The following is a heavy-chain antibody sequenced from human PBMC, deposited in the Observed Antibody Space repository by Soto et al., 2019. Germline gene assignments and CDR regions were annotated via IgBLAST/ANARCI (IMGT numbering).Heavy chain of an antibody. CDR2: IYPGDSDT. J-gene: IGHJ4*02. V-gene: IGHV5-51*01. CDR3: ARADRYCSGGSCYGYYFDY. D-gene: IGHD2-15*01. Sequence: PGESLKISCKGSGYSFTSYWIGWVRQMPGKGLEWMGIIYPGDSDTRYSPSFQGQVTISADKSISTAYLQWSSLKASDTAMYYCARADRYCSGGSCYGYYFDYWGQGTLVTVSS. CDR1: GYSFTSYW.